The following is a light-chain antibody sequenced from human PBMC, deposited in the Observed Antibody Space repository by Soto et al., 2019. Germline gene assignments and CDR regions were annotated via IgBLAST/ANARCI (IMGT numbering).Light chain of an antibody. Sequence: DIQMTQSPSSVSASVGDRVTLTCRASQSINTWLAWYQQKPGKAPSLLIYDASSLESGVPSRFSGRGAGTEFTLIISSLQPEDCATYFCQEYSSKFRTFGHGTKVE. CDR2: DAS. V-gene: IGKV1-5*01. CDR3: QEYSSKFRT. J-gene: IGKJ1*01. CDR1: QSINTW.